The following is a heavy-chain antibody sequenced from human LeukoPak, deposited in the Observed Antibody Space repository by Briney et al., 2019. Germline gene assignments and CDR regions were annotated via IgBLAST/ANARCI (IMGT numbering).Heavy chain of an antibody. V-gene: IGHV3-74*01. Sequence: PGGSLRLSCAASGFTFSSYWMHWVRQAPGKGLVWVSRINSDGSSTSYADSVKGRFTISRDNAKNTLYLQMNSLRAEDTAVYYCARGAHKRDDYGGFFDYWGQGTLVTVSS. J-gene: IGHJ4*02. D-gene: IGHD4-23*01. CDR1: GFTFSSYW. CDR2: INSDGSST. CDR3: ARGAHKRDDYGGFFDY.